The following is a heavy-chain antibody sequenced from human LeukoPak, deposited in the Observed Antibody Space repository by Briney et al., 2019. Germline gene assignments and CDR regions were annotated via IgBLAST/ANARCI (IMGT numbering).Heavy chain of an antibody. CDR3: ARSDASGWKDF. CDR1: GYTFTDYY. Sequence: APVKVSCKASGYTFTDYYMHWVRQAPGKGLAWVGWINSNSGGTNYAQKFQGRVTMTRDTSISAAYMELSRLTSDDAAVYYCARSDASGWKDFWGQGTLVTVSS. D-gene: IGHD6-19*01. V-gene: IGHV1-2*02. CDR2: INSNSGGT. J-gene: IGHJ4*02.